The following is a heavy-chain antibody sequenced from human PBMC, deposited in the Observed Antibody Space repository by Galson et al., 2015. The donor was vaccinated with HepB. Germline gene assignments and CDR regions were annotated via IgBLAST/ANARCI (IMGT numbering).Heavy chain of an antibody. CDR2: ISSSSSYI. Sequence: SLRLSCAASGFTFSSYSMNWVRQAPGKGLEWVSSISSSSSYIYYADSVKGRFTISRDNAKNSLYLQMNSLRAEDTAVYYCARVGFLVPAAPGHYFDYWGQGTLVTVSS. CDR1: GFTFSSYS. CDR3: ARVGFLVPAAPGHYFDY. J-gene: IGHJ4*02. V-gene: IGHV3-21*01. D-gene: IGHD2-2*01.